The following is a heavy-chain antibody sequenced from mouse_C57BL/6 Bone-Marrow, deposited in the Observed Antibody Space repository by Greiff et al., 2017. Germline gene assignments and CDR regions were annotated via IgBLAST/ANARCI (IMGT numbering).Heavy chain of an antibody. J-gene: IGHJ1*03. CDR1: GYSFTDYN. V-gene: IGHV1-39*01. CDR3: ARMVAGYWYFDV. Sequence: EVKLMQSGPELVKPGASVKISCKASGYSFTDYNMNWVKQSHGKSLEWIGVINPIYGTTSYNQKFKGKATLTVDQSSSTAYMQLNSLTSEDSAVYYCARMVAGYWYFDVWGTGTTVTVSS. D-gene: IGHD1-1*02. CDR2: INPIYGTT.